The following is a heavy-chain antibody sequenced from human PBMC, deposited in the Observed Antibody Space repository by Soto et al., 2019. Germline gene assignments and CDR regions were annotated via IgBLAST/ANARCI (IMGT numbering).Heavy chain of an antibody. Sequence: SETLSLTCAVSGGSISSGSYSWSWIRQPPGKGLEWIGYIYHTGSTYYSPSLKSRVTISLDRSKSQFSLKLRSVTAADTAVYYCARVDILTGHDIDYWGQGTLVTVSS. CDR2: IYHTGST. J-gene: IGHJ4*02. CDR1: GGSISSGSYS. V-gene: IGHV4-30-2*01. CDR3: ARVDILTGHDIDY. D-gene: IGHD3-9*01.